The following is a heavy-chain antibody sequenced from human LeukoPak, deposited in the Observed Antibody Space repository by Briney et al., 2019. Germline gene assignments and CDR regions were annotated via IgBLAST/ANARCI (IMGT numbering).Heavy chain of an antibody. D-gene: IGHD6-13*01. J-gene: IGHJ4*02. CDR1: GYTFTNFY. CDR2: INPDSGDS. V-gene: IGHV1-2*02. CDR3: ARGSSNWSTRFHS. Sequence: GASVKVSCKASGYTFTNFYTHWVRQAPGQGLEWMGWINPDSGDSNCTQHFQGRVTMTRDTSISTAYMELSRLRSDDTAVYYCARGSSNWSTRFHSWGQGTLVTVSS.